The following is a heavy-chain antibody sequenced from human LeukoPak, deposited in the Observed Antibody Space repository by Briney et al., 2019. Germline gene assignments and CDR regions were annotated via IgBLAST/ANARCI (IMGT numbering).Heavy chain of an antibody. V-gene: IGHV4-4*01. CDR2: MYHSGST. CDR1: GFTFSSYW. CDR3: ARWFSGYV. Sequence: PGGSLRLSCAASGFTFSSYWMSWVRQAPGKGLEWIGEMYHSGSTNYNPSLNNRVTISVDKSKNQFSLTLKSVTAADTAVYFCARWFSGYVWGQGILVTVSS. D-gene: IGHD5-12*01. J-gene: IGHJ4*02.